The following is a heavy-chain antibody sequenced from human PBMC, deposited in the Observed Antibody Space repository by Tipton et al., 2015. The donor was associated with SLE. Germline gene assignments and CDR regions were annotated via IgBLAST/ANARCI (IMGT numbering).Heavy chain of an antibody. Sequence: TLSLTCTVSGGSISSSSYYWGWIRQPPGKGLEWIGSIYYSGSTYYNPSLKSRVTISVDTSKNQFSLKLSSVTAADTAVYHCARGLHSTENWFDPWGQGTLVTVSS. D-gene: IGHD4-11*01. V-gene: IGHV4-39*07. CDR1: GGSISSSSYY. CDR2: IYYSGST. J-gene: IGHJ5*02. CDR3: ARGLHSTENWFDP.